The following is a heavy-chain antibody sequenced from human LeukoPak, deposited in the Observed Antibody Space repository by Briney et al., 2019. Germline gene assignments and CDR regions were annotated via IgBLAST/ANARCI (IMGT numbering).Heavy chain of an antibody. J-gene: IGHJ4*02. Sequence: ASVTVSCKASGYTFTGYYMHWVRQAPGQGLEWMGWINPNSGGTNYAQKFQGRVTMTRDTSISTAYMELSRLRSDDTAVYYCATGYYYDSSGYYQWGQGTLVTVSS. CDR2: INPNSGGT. V-gene: IGHV1-2*02. D-gene: IGHD3-22*01. CDR1: GYTFTGYY. CDR3: ATGYYYDSSGYYQ.